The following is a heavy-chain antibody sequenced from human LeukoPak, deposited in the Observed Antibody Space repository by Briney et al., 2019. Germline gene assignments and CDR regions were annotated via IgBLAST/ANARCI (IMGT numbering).Heavy chain of an antibody. J-gene: IGHJ5*02. CDR3: AKDHGRSTSFRFDP. CDR1: GGTFSSYA. CDR2: INTNTGNP. D-gene: IGHD2-2*01. Sequence: ASVKVSCKASGGTFSSYAISWVRQAPGQGLEWMGWINTNTGNPTYAQGFTGRFVFSLDTSVSTAYLQISSLKAEDTAVYYCAKDHGRSTSFRFDPWGQGTLVTVSS. V-gene: IGHV7-4-1*02.